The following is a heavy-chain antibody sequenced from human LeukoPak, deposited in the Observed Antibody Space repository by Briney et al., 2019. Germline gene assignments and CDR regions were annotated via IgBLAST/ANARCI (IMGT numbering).Heavy chain of an antibody. CDR3: ARALYDSSGYYSHFDY. CDR1: GFSFSSYE. J-gene: IGHJ4*02. Sequence: PGGSLRLSCAASGFSFSSYEMNWVRQAPGKGLEWVSSSSRSSSFIYYADSVKGRFTISRDNAKNSLYLQMNSLRAEDTAVYYCARALYDSSGYYSHFDYWGQGTLVTVSS. V-gene: IGHV3-21*01. CDR2: SSRSSSFI. D-gene: IGHD3-22*01.